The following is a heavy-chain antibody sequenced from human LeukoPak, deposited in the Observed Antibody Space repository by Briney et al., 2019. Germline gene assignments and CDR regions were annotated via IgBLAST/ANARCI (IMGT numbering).Heavy chain of an antibody. D-gene: IGHD2-15*01. CDR2: FHDSGSA. CDR3: ARDSHSVDTATPRGFDP. CDR1: GDSISSYF. J-gene: IGHJ5*02. V-gene: IGHV4-59*01. Sequence: PSETLSLTCTVSGDSISSYFWSWIRQPPGKGLEWIGYFHDSGSANYSPSLKSRTTMSVDTSKNQFSLKLRSVTAADTAVYYCARDSHSVDTATPRGFDPWGQGTLVTVSS.